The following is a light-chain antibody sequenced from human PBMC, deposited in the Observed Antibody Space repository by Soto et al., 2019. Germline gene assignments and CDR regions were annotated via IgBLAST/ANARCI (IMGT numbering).Light chain of an antibody. Sequence: QSVLTQPASVSGSPGQSITISGTGTSSDVGGYVYVSWYQLHPGKAPKLMVFEVSNRPSGVSYRFSGSKSGNTASLTISGLQAEDEADYFCSSYSISTAYLFGTGTKVTVL. J-gene: IGLJ1*01. CDR3: SSYSISTAYL. CDR2: EVS. CDR1: SSDVGGYVY. V-gene: IGLV2-14*01.